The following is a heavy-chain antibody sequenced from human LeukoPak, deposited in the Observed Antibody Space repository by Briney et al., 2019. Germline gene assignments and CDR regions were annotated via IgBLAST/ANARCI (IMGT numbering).Heavy chain of an antibody. CDR1: GFTFSSYS. J-gene: IGHJ4*02. V-gene: IGHV3-48*01. CDR3: ARGAYEIVVVTAPTY. Sequence: GGSLRLSCAASGFTFSSYSMNWVRQAPGKGLEWVSYISSSSSNIYYADSVKGRFTISRDNSKNTLYLQMSSLRVEDTAVYYCARGAYEIVVVTAPTYWGQGTLVTVSS. CDR2: ISSSSSNI. D-gene: IGHD2-21*02.